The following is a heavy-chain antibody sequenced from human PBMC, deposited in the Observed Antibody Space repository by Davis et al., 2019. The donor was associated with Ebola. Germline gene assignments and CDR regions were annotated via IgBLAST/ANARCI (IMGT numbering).Heavy chain of an antibody. Sequence: SETLSLTCAVYGGSFSGFYWNWIRQVPGKGLEWIGDIGHLGSTNYNPSLTSRVTISLDTSKSRFFLRLTSVTAADTAVYYCARGLRPRPWDYYGMDVWGQGTTVSASS. CDR1: GGSFSGFY. D-gene: IGHD6-25*01. J-gene: IGHJ6*02. CDR3: ARGLRPRPWDYYGMDV. CDR2: IGHLGST. V-gene: IGHV4-34*01.